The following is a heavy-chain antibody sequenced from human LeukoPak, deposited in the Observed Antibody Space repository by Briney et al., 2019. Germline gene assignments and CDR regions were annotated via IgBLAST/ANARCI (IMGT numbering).Heavy chain of an antibody. Sequence: PSETLSLTCTVSGGSISSYYWSWIRQPPGKGLEWIGYIYYSGSTNYNPSLKSRVTISVDTSKNQFSLKLSSVTAADTAVYYCARSLYYYDDAFDIWGQGTMVTVSS. V-gene: IGHV4-59*08. D-gene: IGHD3-22*01. CDR2: IYYSGST. CDR1: GGSISSYY. CDR3: ARSLYYYDDAFDI. J-gene: IGHJ3*02.